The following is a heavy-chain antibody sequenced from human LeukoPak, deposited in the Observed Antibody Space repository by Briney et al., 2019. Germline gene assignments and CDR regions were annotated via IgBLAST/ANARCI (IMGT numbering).Heavy chain of an antibody. D-gene: IGHD6-13*01. CDR2: INPNSGGP. Sequence: ASVKVSCKASGYTFTGYYMHWVRQAPGQGLEWMGWINPNSGGPNYAQKFQGRVTMTRDTSISTAYMELSRLRSDDTAVYYCARDWDSRIWGALDYWGQGTTVTVSS. CDR1: GYTFTGYY. J-gene: IGHJ4*02. CDR3: ARDWDSRIWGALDY. V-gene: IGHV1-2*02.